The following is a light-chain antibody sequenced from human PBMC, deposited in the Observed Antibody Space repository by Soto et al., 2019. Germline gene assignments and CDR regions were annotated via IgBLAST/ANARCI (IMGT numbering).Light chain of an antibody. CDR3: QQYGSSPNA. CDR1: QSVSSSY. Sequence: MVLTQSPGTLSLSPGARATLSCRASQSVSSSYLARYQQKPGRAPRLFICGASSRAPGIPDRFSGSGSGTDFTLTSSRLEPEDFAVYYWQQYGSSPNAFGQGTKLEI. V-gene: IGKV3-20*01. CDR2: GAS. J-gene: IGKJ2*01.